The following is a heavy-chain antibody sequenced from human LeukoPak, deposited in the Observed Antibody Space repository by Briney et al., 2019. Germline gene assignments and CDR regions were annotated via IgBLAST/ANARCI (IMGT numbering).Heavy chain of an antibody. CDR1: GYTFTSYY. CDR3: ARGDSSTYRRYF. D-gene: IGHD6-13*01. J-gene: IGHJ4*02. V-gene: IGHV1-46*01. Sequence: ASVKVSCKASGYTFTSYYMHWVRQAPGQELEGMGIINPSGGTTSDPPRFPGRVTMTRDMATSTIYMVLSRLRSEDTAVYDCARGDSSTYRRYFWRQGTRATVSA. CDR2: INPSGGTT.